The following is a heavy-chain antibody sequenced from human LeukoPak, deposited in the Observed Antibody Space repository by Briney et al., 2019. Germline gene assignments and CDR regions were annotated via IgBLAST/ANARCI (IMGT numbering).Heavy chain of an antibody. D-gene: IGHD3-22*01. CDR1: GFTFSGYA. J-gene: IGHJ4*02. CDR2: ISGGGGTT. Sequence: GGSLRLSCAASGFTFSGYAMSWVRQAPGKGLEWVSAISGGGGTTYYADSVKGRLTISRDNSRDTLSLQMDSLRAGDTAIYYCAKDTSGYYRPFDYWGQGTLVTVSS. CDR3: AKDTSGYYRPFDY. V-gene: IGHV3-23*01.